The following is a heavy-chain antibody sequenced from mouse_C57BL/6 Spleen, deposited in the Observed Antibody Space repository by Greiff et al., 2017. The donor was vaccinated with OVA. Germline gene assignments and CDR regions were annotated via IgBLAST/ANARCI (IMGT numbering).Heavy chain of an antibody. Sequence: QVQLQQPGAELVKPGASVKLSCKASGYTFTSYWMQWVKQRPGQGLEWIGEIDPSDSYTNYNQKFKGKATLTVDTSSSTAYMQLSSLTSEDSAVYYWARDGTKTAQATFDYWGQGTTLTVSS. D-gene: IGHD3-2*02. CDR2: IDPSDSYT. CDR1: GYTFTSYW. V-gene: IGHV1-50*01. J-gene: IGHJ2*01. CDR3: ARDGTKTAQATFDY.